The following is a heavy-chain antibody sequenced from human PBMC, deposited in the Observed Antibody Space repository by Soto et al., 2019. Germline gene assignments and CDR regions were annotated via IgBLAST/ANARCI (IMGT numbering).Heavy chain of an antibody. CDR2: ISDSGGAT. CDR1: GITFKDCA. V-gene: IGHV3-23*01. D-gene: IGHD2-21*02. CDR3: ARTRTAFYRYYFDS. J-gene: IGHJ4*02. Sequence: PGGSLRLSCSTSGITFKDCAISWVRQAPGKGLEWVSGISDSGGATYYTDSVEGRFTISKDFSKNTVSLQMTGLRVDDTAVYYCARTRTAFYRYYFDSWGQGALVTVSS.